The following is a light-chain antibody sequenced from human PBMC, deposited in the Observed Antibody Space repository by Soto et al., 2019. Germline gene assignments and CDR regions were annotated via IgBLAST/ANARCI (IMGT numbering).Light chain of an antibody. Sequence: EIQITQSPSSLSASVGDTVTITCRASQSIGHYLNWYQQRPGKAPKLLIYAASSLQSGVPSRVSGSGYGTDFTPTIGSLQPEDFATYYCQQSYIIPRTFGQGTKVEIK. V-gene: IGKV1-39*01. J-gene: IGKJ1*01. CDR3: QQSYIIPRT. CDR2: AAS. CDR1: QSIGHY.